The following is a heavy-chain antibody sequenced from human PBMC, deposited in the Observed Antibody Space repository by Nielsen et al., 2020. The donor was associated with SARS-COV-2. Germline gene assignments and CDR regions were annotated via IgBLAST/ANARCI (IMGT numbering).Heavy chain of an antibody. V-gene: IGHV4-30-2*01. Sequence: LRLSCAVSGGSISIGYYSWSWIRQPPGKGLEWIGYIYHSGNAFYNPSLKSRVTISVDRSKNQLSLRLSSVTAADTAVYCCARSVAEMVRGYYMDVWGRGTTVTVSS. J-gene: IGHJ6*03. D-gene: IGHD5-24*01. CDR1: GGSISIGYYS. CDR2: IYHSGNA. CDR3: ARSVAEMVRGYYMDV.